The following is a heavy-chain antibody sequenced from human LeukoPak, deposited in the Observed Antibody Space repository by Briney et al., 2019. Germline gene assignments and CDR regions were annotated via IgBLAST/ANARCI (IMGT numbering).Heavy chain of an antibody. D-gene: IGHD1-7*01. CDR1: GFTFSSYG. J-gene: IGHJ4*02. V-gene: IGHV4-38-2*01. CDR2: VHHRGRT. CDR3: ARLANYVPVY. Sequence: SGGSLRLSCAASGFTFSSYGMHWIRQPPGKGLEWIGSVHHRGRTLYNPSLKSRLTISLETSKNHFSLKLTSVTSADTAVYYCARLANYVPVYWGQGTLVIVSS.